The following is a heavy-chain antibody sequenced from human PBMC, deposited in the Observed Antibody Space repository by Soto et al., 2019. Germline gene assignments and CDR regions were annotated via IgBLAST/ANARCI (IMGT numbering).Heavy chain of an antibody. V-gene: IGHV1-58*01. CDR1: GFTFSSSA. CDR2: IDVGSANA. Sequence: SVKVSCKTSGFTFSSSAVHWVRQARGHRLQWIGWIDVGSANANYADSVKGRFTISRDNSKNTLYVQMNSLRAEDTAVYYCAKDQYCSGGSCYWNNWGQGTLVTVS. CDR3: AKDQYCSGGSCYWNN. D-gene: IGHD2-15*01. J-gene: IGHJ4*02.